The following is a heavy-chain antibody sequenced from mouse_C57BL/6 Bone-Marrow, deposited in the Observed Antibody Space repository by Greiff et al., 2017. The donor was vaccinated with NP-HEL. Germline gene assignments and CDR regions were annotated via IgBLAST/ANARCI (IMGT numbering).Heavy chain of an antibody. Sequence: VQLVESGAELVRPGASVTLSCKASGYTFTDYEMHWVKQTPVHGLEWIGAIDPETGGTAYNQKFKGKAILTADKSSSTAYMELRSLTSEDSAVYYCSDYDEGFAYWGQGTLVTVSA. CDR2: IDPETGGT. J-gene: IGHJ3*01. CDR1: GYTFTDYE. D-gene: IGHD2-4*01. V-gene: IGHV1-15*01. CDR3: SDYDEGFAY.